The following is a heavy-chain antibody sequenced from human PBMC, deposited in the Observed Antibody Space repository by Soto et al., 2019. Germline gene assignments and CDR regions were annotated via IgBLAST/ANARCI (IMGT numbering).Heavy chain of an antibody. CDR1: GFTFSAYG. Sequence: QVQLVESGGGVVQPGWSRRLSCAASGFTFSAYGMHWVRQAPGRGLEWVATTSFDGGSKHYADSVKGRFVIFRDNSQNTLSLQMNSVRPEDTALYYCVKDYSPSGSYGFCDHWRQGSLVTVSS. D-gene: IGHD3-10*01. CDR2: TSFDGGSK. V-gene: IGHV3-30*18. J-gene: IGHJ4*02. CDR3: VKDYSPSGSYGFCDH.